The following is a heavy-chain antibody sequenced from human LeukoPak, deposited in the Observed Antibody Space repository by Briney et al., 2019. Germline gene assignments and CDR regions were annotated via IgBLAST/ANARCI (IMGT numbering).Heavy chain of an antibody. CDR2: IIPILGIA. J-gene: IGHJ4*02. D-gene: IGHD2-21*02. V-gene: IGHV1-69*04. CDR1: GGTFSSYA. Sequence: SVKVSCKASGGTFSSYAISWVRQAPGQGREWMGRIIPILGIANYAQKFQGRVTITADKSTSTAYMELSSLRSEDTAVYYCARDLPTVTAEVWGQGTLVTVSS. CDR3: ARDLPTVTAEV.